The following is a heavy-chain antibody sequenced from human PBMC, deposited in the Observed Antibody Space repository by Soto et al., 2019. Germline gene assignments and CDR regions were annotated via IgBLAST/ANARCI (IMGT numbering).Heavy chain of an antibody. CDR3: ARDPRERDIAVVVRSTANWFAP. Sequence: QVQLVESGGGVVQPGRSLRLSCAASGFTFNIYGMHWVRQAPDKGLEWVAVISHDGSTKHYADSVMGRFDISRDNSKNTLYLQMNSLRPEDTAVYYCARDPRERDIAVVVRSTANWFAPWGQGTLVTVSS. D-gene: IGHD2-15*01. V-gene: IGHV3-30*03. CDR1: GFTFNIYG. J-gene: IGHJ5*02. CDR2: ISHDGSTK.